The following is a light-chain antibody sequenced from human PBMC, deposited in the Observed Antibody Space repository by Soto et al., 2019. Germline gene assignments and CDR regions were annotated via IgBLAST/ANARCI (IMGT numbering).Light chain of an antibody. CDR3: QSYDSSLSGSNV. Sequence: QSVLTQPPSVSGAPGQMVTISCTGSSSNIGAGYDVHWYQQLLGTAPKLLIYGNSNRPSGVPDRFSGSKSGTSASLAITGLQAEDEADYYCQSYDSSLSGSNVFGTGTKVTVL. J-gene: IGLJ1*01. CDR2: GNS. CDR1: SSNIGAGYD. V-gene: IGLV1-40*01.